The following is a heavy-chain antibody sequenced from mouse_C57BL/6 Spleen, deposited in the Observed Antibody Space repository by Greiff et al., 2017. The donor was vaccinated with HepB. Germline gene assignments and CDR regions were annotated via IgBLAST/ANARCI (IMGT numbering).Heavy chain of an antibody. Sequence: QVQLQQSGPELVKPGASVKISCKASGYAFSSSWMNWVKQRPGKGLEWIGRIYPGDGDTNYNGKFKGKATLTADKSSSTAYMQLSSLTSEDSAVYFCAREGVGGFDYWGQGTTLTVSS. CDR2: IYPGDGDT. J-gene: IGHJ2*01. V-gene: IGHV1-82*01. CDR1: GYAFSSSW. D-gene: IGHD1-3*01. CDR3: AREGVGGFDY.